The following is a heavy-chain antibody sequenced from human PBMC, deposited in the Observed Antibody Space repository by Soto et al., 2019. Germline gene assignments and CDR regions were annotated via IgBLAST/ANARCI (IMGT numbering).Heavy chain of an antibody. J-gene: IGHJ4*02. CDR3: ARSVAVPGSRIDY. CDR2: VYYTGST. V-gene: IGHV4-59*01. CDR1: GGSISGSY. D-gene: IGHD3-10*01. Sequence: SETLSLTCSVSGGSISGSYWSWIRQSPGKGLEWLGYVYYTGSTNYSPSLRSRVSISVDTSKNEFSLRLSSVTAADTAVYFCARSVAVPGSRIDYWGQGTQVTVSS.